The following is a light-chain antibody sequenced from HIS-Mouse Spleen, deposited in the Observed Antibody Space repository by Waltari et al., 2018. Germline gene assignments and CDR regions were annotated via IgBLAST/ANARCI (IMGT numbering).Light chain of an antibody. J-gene: IGLJ2*01. V-gene: IGLV2-23*03. Sequence: QSALTQPASVSGSPGQSITISCTGTSSDVGSYNLVSWYQQHQGKAPEHMIDQGRKRPAGVCNRFYGSKTGNTASLTIAGLQAEDEADYYCCSYAGSSTFVVVFGGGTKLTVL. CDR2: QGR. CDR1: SSDVGSYNL. CDR3: CSYAGSSTFVVV.